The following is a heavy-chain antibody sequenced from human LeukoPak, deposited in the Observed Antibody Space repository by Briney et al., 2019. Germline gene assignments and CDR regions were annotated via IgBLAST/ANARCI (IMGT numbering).Heavy chain of an antibody. CDR3: ARARDTAMVISYYFDY. CDR1: GFTFSSYA. Sequence: GGSLRPSCAASGFTFSSYAMHWVRQAPGKGLEWVAVISYDGSNKYYADSVKGRFTISRDNSKNTLYLQMNSLRAEDTAVYYCARARDTAMVISYYFDYWGQGTLVTVSP. V-gene: IGHV3-30-3*01. CDR2: ISYDGSNK. J-gene: IGHJ4*02. D-gene: IGHD5-18*01.